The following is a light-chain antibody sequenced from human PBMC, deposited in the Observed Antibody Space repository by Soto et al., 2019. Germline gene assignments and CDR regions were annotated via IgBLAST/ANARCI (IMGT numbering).Light chain of an antibody. J-gene: IGLJ1*01. CDR1: STDFVSYNR. V-gene: IGLV2-18*01. Sequence: ALTQPPSVSGSPGQSVTISCTGTSTDFVSYNRVSWYQQPPVTAPKLIIYEASNRPSGVPDRFSGSKSGNTASLTISGLQAADEANYYCSLYTSENTYVFGTGTKVTVL. CDR2: EAS. CDR3: SLYTSENTYV.